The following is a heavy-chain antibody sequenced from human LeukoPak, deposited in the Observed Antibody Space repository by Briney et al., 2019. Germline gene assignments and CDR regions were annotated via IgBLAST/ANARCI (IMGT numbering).Heavy chain of an antibody. CDR2: ISYSEIT. D-gene: IGHD2-15*01. CDR3: ARGGYCYGITCYFLYY. CDR1: GGSISTGGSY. V-gene: IGHV4-31*03. Sequence: SETLSLTCTVSGGSISTGGSYWSWIRQLPGKGLEWVGYISYSEITNYNPSLKSRVSISVDRSKSQFSLKLNAVTAADTAVYYCARGGYCYGITCYFLYYWGQGTLVPVSS. J-gene: IGHJ4*02.